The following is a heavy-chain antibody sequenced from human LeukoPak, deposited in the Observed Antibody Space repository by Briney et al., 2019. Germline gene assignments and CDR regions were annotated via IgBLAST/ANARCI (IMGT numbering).Heavy chain of an antibody. CDR2: INHNGGT. CDR1: GGSFSDYS. J-gene: IGHJ6*03. V-gene: IGHV4-34*01. CDR3: ARVAYRYSINDWSRTGLGAYATKYYYYMDV. Sequence: SETLSLTCAVYGGSFSDYSWTWIRQAPGEGLEWIGEINHNGGTNHNPSLVSRVIMSVNTSKNQFSLKVSSVTAADTAVYYCARVAYRYSINDWSRTGLGAYATKYYYYMDVGAKGPRSPSR. D-gene: IGHD3-9*01.